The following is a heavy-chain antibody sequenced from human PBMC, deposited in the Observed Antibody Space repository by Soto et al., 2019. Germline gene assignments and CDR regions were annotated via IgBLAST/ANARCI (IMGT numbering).Heavy chain of an antibody. CDR3: AREYGIAAAHGMDV. Sequence: EASVKVSCKASGYTFTSYGISWVRQAPGQGLEWMGWISAYNGNTNYAQKLQDRVTMTTDTSTSTAYMELRSLRSDDTAVYYCAREYGIAAAHGMDVWGQGTTVTVSS. CDR1: GYTFTSYG. J-gene: IGHJ6*02. D-gene: IGHD6-13*01. CDR2: ISAYNGNT. V-gene: IGHV1-18*01.